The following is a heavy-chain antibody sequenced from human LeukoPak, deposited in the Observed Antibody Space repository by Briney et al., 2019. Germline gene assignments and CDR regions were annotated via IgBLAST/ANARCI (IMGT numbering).Heavy chain of an antibody. V-gene: IGHV6-1*01. Sequence: SQTLSLTCAISGDSVSSNNAAWNWIRQSPSRGLEWLGRTYYRSKWYSDYAVSVKSRITINADTSKNQFSLQLSSVTPEDTAVYYCARDLRAGYPLPLDSWGQGTLGTVSS. CDR3: ARDLRAGYPLPLDS. CDR2: TYYRSKWYS. CDR1: GDSVSSNNAA. D-gene: IGHD6-25*01. J-gene: IGHJ4*02.